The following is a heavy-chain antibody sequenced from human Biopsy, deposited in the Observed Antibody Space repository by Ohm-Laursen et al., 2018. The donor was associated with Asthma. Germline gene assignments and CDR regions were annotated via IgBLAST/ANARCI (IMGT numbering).Heavy chain of an antibody. D-gene: IGHD7-27*01. CDR3: ARSSHINWGGYFDY. CDR2: INAGNGNT. CDR1: GYTFINYA. Sequence: ASVKVSCKASGYTFINYAIHWVRQASGQRLEWMGWINAGNGNTKYSQKFQGGVTISRDTSASTAYMELSSLRSEDTAVYYCARSSHINWGGYFDYWGQGTLVTVSS. V-gene: IGHV1-3*01. J-gene: IGHJ4*02.